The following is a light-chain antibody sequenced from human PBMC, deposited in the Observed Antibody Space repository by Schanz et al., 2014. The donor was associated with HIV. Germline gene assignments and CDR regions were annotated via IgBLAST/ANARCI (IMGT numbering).Light chain of an antibody. Sequence: QSALTQPASVSGSPGQSITLSCTGTNSDIGTYNYVSWYQQHPGKAPKLMIYDVSNRPSGVSNRFSGSKSGTTASLTIAGLRPEDEGDYYCSSYTSTNTVIFAGGTKLTVL. J-gene: IGLJ2*01. CDR1: NSDIGTYNY. CDR2: DVS. CDR3: SSYTSTNTVI. V-gene: IGLV2-14*01.